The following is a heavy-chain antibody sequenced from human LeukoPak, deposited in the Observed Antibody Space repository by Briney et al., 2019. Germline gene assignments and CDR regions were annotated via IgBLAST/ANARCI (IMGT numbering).Heavy chain of an antibody. V-gene: IGHV3-7*01. CDR2: INQDGSEK. D-gene: IGHD2-15*01. J-gene: IGHJ4*02. Sequence: GGSLRLSCAASGFTFSSYWMSWVRQAPGKGLEWVANINQDGSEKYYVDPVKGRFTISRDNAKNSLYLQMNSLRAEDTAVYYCARDTRVAPTEGFDYWGQGILVTVSS. CDR3: ARDTRVAPTEGFDY. CDR1: GFTFSSYW.